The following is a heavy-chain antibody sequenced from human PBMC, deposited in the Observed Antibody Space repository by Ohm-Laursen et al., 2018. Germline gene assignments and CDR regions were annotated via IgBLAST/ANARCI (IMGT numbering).Heavy chain of an antibody. J-gene: IGHJ6*02. CDR2: ISYSGST. Sequence: SDTLSLTCTVSGDSITSYFGSWIRQSPGKRLEWIGYISYSGSTSYNPTLKSRVTISVDTSKSQFSLKLSSVTAADTAVYYCARARDSSSSRSSPRTKYYYYGMDVWGQGTTVTVSS. CDR3: ARARDSSSSRSSPRTKYYYYGMDV. D-gene: IGHD6-6*01. CDR1: GDSITSYF. V-gene: IGHV4-59*07.